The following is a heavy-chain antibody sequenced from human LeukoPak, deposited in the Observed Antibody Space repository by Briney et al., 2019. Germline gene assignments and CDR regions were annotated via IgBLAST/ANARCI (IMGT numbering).Heavy chain of an antibody. Sequence: GGSLRLSCAASGFTFSSYEMNWVRQAPGKGLEWVSSISSSSSYIYYADSVKGRFTISRDNAKNSLYLQMNSLRAEDTAVYYCARGGMTSFSWFDPWGQGTLVTVSS. CDR3: ARGGMTSFSWFDP. J-gene: IGHJ5*02. CDR1: GFTFSSYE. CDR2: ISSSSSYI. V-gene: IGHV3-21*01. D-gene: IGHD4-11*01.